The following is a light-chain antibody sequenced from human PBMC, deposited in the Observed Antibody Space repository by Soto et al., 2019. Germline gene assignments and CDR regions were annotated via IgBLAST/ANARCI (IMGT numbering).Light chain of an antibody. V-gene: IGLV2-11*01. CDR2: DVS. J-gene: IGLJ1*01. Sequence: QSALAQPPSLSGPPGQSVTISCPGTRRDVGAYNYVSWYQQHPGKAPKLKICDVSQRPSGVPDRFSGSKSGNTASLTISGSQAEDEADYFCCSSEGAYRDYFFGTGTKVTAL. CDR1: RRDVGAYNY. CDR3: CSSEGAYRDYF.